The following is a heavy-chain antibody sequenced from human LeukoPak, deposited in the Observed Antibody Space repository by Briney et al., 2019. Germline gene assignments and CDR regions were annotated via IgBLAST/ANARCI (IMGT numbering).Heavy chain of an antibody. J-gene: IGHJ6*02. Sequence: SVKVSCKASGYTFTSYGISWVRQAPGQGLEWMGWISAYKGNTNYAQKLQGRVTMTTDTSTSTAYMELRSLRSDDTAVYYCGSSSDYYGMDVWGQGTTVTVSS. CDR1: GYTFTSYG. CDR2: ISAYKGNT. D-gene: IGHD6-6*01. CDR3: GSSSDYYGMDV. V-gene: IGHV1-18*01.